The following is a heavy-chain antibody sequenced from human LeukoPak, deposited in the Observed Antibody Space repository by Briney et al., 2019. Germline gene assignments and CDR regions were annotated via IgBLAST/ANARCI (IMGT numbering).Heavy chain of an antibody. V-gene: IGHV4-59*01. Sequence: PSETLSLTCTVSGVSISSYYWSWIRQPPGKGLEWIGYIYYSGSTNYNPSLKSRVTISVDTSKNQFSLKLSSVTAADTAVYYCARARRYGIVGAYFDYWGQGTLVTVSS. CDR1: GVSISSYY. CDR2: IYYSGST. J-gene: IGHJ4*02. D-gene: IGHD1-26*01. CDR3: ARARRYGIVGAYFDY.